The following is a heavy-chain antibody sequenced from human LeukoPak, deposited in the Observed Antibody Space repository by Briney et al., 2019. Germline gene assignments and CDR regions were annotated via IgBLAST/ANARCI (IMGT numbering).Heavy chain of an antibody. V-gene: IGHV4-34*01. CDR3: ARRRWQEYFDY. J-gene: IGHJ4*02. CDR1: GGSFSGYY. D-gene: IGHD4-23*01. CDR2: INHSGST. Sequence: SETLSLTCAVYGGSFSGYYWSWIRQPPGKGLEWIGEINHSGSTNYNLSLKSRVTISVDTSKNQFSLKLSSVTAADTAVYYCARRRWQEYFDYWGQGTLVTVSS.